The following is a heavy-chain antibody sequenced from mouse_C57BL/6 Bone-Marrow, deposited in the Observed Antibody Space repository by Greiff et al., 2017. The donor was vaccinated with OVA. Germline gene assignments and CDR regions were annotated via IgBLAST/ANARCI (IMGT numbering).Heavy chain of an antibody. CDR1: GYTFTDYY. CDR2: IYPGSGNT. Sequence: QVQLQQSGAELVRPGASVKLSCKASGYTFTDYYINWVKQRPGQGLEWIAMIYPGSGNTYYNEKFKGKATLTAEKSSSTAYMQLSSLTSEDSAVYFWARATTVVAPYYAMDYWGQGTSVTVSS. V-gene: IGHV1-76*01. D-gene: IGHD1-1*01. CDR3: ARATTVVAPYYAMDY. J-gene: IGHJ4*01.